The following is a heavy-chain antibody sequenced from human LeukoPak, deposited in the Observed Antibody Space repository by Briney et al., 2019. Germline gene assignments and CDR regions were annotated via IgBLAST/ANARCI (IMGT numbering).Heavy chain of an antibody. CDR3: ARGSSGYYCDHFQT. CDR1: GFTFSNFW. J-gene: IGHJ1*01. D-gene: IGHD3-22*01. CDR2: IKQDGIEK. Sequence: GGSLRLSCAASGFTFSNFWMTWIRQAPGKGLEGVANIKQDGIEKYYADSVEGRFTVSRDNTKNTMFLQMDSLRVEDTAVYYCARGSSGYYCDHFQTWGQGSLVTVSS. V-gene: IGHV3-7*01.